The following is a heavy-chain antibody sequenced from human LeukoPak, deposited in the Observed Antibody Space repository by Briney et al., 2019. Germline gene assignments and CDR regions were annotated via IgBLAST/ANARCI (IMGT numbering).Heavy chain of an antibody. V-gene: IGHV3-30*02. Sequence: GGSLRLSCAASGFTFNNYGMHWVRQTPGKGLEWVAFIRYDGTNKYYADSVKGRFTISRDNSKNTLYLQMNSLRAEDTAVYYCAKDLSSDYDILTGPDFDYWGQGTLVTVSS. CDR3: AKDLSSDYDILTGPDFDY. CDR1: GFTFNNYG. D-gene: IGHD3-9*01. CDR2: IRYDGTNK. J-gene: IGHJ4*02.